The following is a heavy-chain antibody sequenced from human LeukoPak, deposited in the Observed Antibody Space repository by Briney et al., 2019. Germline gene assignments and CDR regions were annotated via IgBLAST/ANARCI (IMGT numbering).Heavy chain of an antibody. CDR1: GFTISFYW. D-gene: IGHD5-18*01. Sequence: GGSLRLSCAASGFTISFYWMSWVRQAPGKGLEWVAVISYDGSNKYYADSVKGRFTISRDNSKNTLYLQMNSLRAEDTAVYYCANDEGSYGYGYWGQGTLVTVSS. J-gene: IGHJ4*02. CDR2: ISYDGSNK. CDR3: ANDEGSYGYGY. V-gene: IGHV3-30*18.